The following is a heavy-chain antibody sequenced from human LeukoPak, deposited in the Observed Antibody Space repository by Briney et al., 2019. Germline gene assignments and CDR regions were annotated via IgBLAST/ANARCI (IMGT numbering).Heavy chain of an antibody. J-gene: IGHJ4*02. Sequence: ASVKVSCKASGYTFTSNAIHWVRQAPGQRLEWMGWINAGNGQTKYSQKFQRRVTITRDTSASTAYMELSSLRSEDTAVYYCARAGVVEMATIGFDYWGQGTLVTVSS. CDR2: INAGNGQT. CDR1: GYTFTSNA. CDR3: ARAGVVEMATIGFDY. D-gene: IGHD5-24*01. V-gene: IGHV1-3*01.